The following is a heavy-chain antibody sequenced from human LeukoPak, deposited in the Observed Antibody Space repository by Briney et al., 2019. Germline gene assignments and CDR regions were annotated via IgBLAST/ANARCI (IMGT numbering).Heavy chain of an antibody. D-gene: IGHD4-23*01. CDR1: GGSISSGSYY. Sequence: PSETLSLTCTVSGGSISSGSYYWSWIRQPAGKGLEWIGRIYTSGSTNYNPSLKSRVTISVDTSKNQFSLKLSSVTAADTAVYYCARDNSPYYYYYYYMDVWGKGTTVTVSS. CDR3: ARDNSPYYYYYYYMDV. V-gene: IGHV4-61*02. CDR2: IYTSGST. J-gene: IGHJ6*03.